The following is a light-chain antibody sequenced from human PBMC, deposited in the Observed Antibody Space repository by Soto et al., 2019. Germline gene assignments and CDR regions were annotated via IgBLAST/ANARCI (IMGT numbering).Light chain of an antibody. Sequence: QSALTQPASVSGSPGQSITISCTGTSSDVGAYDCVSWYQQHPGKAPKLMIYEVNNRPSGVSNRFSGSKSGNTASLTISGLQAEDEADYYCSSYTSSHVVFGGGTKLTVL. CDR3: SSYTSSHVV. CDR2: EVN. V-gene: IGLV2-14*01. CDR1: SSDVGAYDC. J-gene: IGLJ2*01.